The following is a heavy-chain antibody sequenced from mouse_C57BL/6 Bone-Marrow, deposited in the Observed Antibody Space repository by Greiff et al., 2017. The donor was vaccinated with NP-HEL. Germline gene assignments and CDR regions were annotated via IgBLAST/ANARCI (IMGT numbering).Heavy chain of an antibody. J-gene: IGHJ4*01. CDR3: ARCGFGYDTDYAMDY. V-gene: IGHV1-50*01. D-gene: IGHD2-2*01. CDR2: IDPSDSYT. Sequence: QVQLQQPGAELVKPGASVKLSCKASGYTFTSYWMQWVKQRPGQGLEWIGEIDPSDSYTNYNQKFKGKATLTVDTSSSTAYMQLSSLTSEDSAVYYCARCGFGYDTDYAMDYWGQGTSVTVSS. CDR1: GYTFTSYW.